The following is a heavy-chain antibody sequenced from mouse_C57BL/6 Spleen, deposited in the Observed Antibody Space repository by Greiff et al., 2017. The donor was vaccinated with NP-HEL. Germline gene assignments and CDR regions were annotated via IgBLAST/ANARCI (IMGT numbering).Heavy chain of an antibody. J-gene: IGHJ4*01. CDR1: GYAFTNYL. V-gene: IGHV1-54*01. CDR3: ARSWSYYAMDY. Sequence: QVQLQQSGAELVRPGTSVKVSCKASGYAFTNYLIEWVKQRPGQGLEWIGVINPGSGGTNYNEKFKGKATLTADKSSSTAYMQLSSLTSEDSAVYFCARSWSYYAMDYWGQGTSVTVSS. CDR2: INPGSGGT.